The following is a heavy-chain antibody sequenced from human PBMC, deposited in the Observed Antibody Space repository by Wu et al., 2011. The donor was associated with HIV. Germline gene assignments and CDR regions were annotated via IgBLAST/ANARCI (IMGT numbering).Heavy chain of an antibody. CDR1: GYTFTSYY. J-gene: IGHJ6*03. CDR2: INPTDGST. D-gene: IGHD6-13*01. Sequence: QVQLVQSGAEVKKPGASVKVSCKASGYTFTSYYMHWVRQALGQGLEWMGIINPTDGSTKYEEKFEDRVTMTRDTPASTVYMELSSLRSNDTAVYYCARDANSWYGSNYYYMDVWGKGTTVIVSS. V-gene: IGHV1-46*01. CDR3: ARDANSWYGSNYYYMDV.